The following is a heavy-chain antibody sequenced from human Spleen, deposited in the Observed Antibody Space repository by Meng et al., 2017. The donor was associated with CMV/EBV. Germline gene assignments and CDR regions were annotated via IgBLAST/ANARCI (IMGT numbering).Heavy chain of an antibody. CDR3: ARQSPLTGDAFDI. CDR2: IYPGDSDP. D-gene: IGHD7-27*01. J-gene: IGHJ3*02. V-gene: IGHV5-51*01. Sequence: KDSCKGSGYSFSSYRIGWVRQMPGKGLEWMGSIYPGDSDPRYSLSFQGQVTLTADKTIRNAYLQWNSLKASYSAIYYCARQSPLTGDAFDIWGQGTLVTVSS. CDR1: GYSFSSYR.